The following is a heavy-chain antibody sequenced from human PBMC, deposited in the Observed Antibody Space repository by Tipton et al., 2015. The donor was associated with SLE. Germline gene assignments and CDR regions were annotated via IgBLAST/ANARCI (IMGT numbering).Heavy chain of an antibody. V-gene: IGHV3-53*05. CDR2: IYSGDGT. D-gene: IGHD3-3*01. CDR3: TRDRDPLLEWLYRGAFDI. Sequence: SLRLSCAASGFTFSSYAMNWVRQAPGKGLEWVSLIYSGDGTYYADSVKGRFTIPRDNSKNMVFLQMNSLRSEDTAVYYCTRDRDPLLEWLYRGAFDIWGQGTTVSVSS. CDR1: GFTFSSYA. J-gene: IGHJ3*02.